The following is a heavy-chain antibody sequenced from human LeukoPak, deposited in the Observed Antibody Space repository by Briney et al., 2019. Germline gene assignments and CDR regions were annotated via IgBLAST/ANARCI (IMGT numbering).Heavy chain of an antibody. D-gene: IGHD6-19*01. CDR1: GGSISSYY. Sequence: SETLSLTCTVSGGSISSYYWSWIRQPPGKGLEWIGYIYYSGSTNYNPSLKSRVTISVDTSKNQFSLKLSSVTAADTAVYYCARQWLVRSPRNYYYGMDVWGQGTTVTVSS. V-gene: IGHV4-59*08. CDR3: ARQWLVRSPRNYYYGMDV. CDR2: IYYSGST. J-gene: IGHJ6*02.